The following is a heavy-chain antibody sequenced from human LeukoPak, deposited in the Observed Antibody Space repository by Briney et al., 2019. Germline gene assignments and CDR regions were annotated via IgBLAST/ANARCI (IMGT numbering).Heavy chain of an antibody. J-gene: IGHJ4*02. CDR2: ISAYNGNT. D-gene: IGHD3-9*01. CDR3: ARDQAATNTQVRFCLD. Sequence: GASVKVSCKASGYIFSTYGISWVRQAPGQGLEWMGWISAYNGNTNFAQKLQGRVTMTTDTSTSTAYMDLRSLRSDDTAVYYCARDQAATNTQVRFCLDWGQGTLVTVSS. V-gene: IGHV1-18*01. CDR1: GYIFSTYG.